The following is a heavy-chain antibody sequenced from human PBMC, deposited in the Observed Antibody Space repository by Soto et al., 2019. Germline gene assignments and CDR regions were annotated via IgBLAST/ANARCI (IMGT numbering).Heavy chain of an antibody. CDR1: GVPISPYY. V-gene: IGHV4-4*07. D-gene: IGHD3-22*01. CDR2: IYYTGST. J-gene: IGHJ6*02. Sequence: SETLSLTCTVSGVPISPYYWSWIRQPAGKGLEWIGRIYYTGSTNYNPPLKSRVSMSLDTARNQISLKVKSVPAADTAVYYCQREGGYFDSSGSGVYNYYGVEVWGRGPTVT. CDR3: QREGGYFDSSGSGVYNYYGVEV.